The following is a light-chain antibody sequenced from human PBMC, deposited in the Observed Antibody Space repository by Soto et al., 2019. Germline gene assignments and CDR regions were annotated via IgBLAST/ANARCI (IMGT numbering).Light chain of an antibody. V-gene: IGKV3-11*01. CDR3: QQRSDWPS. Sequence: EVVLTQSPATLSLSPGERATLSCWASQSVSSYLAWYQQKLGQAPRLLIYDASNRATGIPARFSGSGSGTDFTLTISSLEPEDFAVYYCQQRSDWPSFGQGTKLESK. CDR2: DAS. J-gene: IGKJ2*01. CDR1: QSVSSY.